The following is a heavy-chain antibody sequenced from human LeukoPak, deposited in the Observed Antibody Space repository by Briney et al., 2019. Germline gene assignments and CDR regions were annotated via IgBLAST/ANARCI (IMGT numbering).Heavy chain of an antibody. J-gene: IGHJ4*02. CDR3: ARYSGSYQGSFDY. Sequence: ASVKVSGKASGYTFTGYYMHWVRQAPGQGLEWMGWINPNSGGTNYAQKFQGRVTMTRDTSISTAYMELSRLRSDDTAVYYCARYSGSYQGSFDYWGQGTLVTVSS. CDR1: GYTFTGYY. V-gene: IGHV1-2*02. D-gene: IGHD1-26*01. CDR2: INPNSGGT.